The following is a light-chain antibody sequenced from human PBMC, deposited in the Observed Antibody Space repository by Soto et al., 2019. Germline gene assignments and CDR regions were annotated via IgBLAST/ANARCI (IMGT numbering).Light chain of an antibody. CDR1: QSLSGNY. CDR2: GAS. CDR3: QQYDTFPRT. V-gene: IGKV3-20*01. Sequence: EIVLTQSPGTLSLSPGDRATLACRASQSLSGNYLAWYQQKPGQAPRLLIYGASSRATDIPDRFSGSGSGTDFALSITRLDPADFAVYFCQQYDTFPRTFGQGTKVEIQ. J-gene: IGKJ1*01.